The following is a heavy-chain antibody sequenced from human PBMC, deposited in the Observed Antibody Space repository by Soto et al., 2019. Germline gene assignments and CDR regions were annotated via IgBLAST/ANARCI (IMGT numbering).Heavy chain of an antibody. J-gene: IGHJ6*02. CDR3: SNLGGDGYNLGQDYNGMDV. Sequence: QVQMVESGGGVVQPGRSLRLSCAASGFSFENYGMHWVRQAPGRGLEWVAIIWYDGSLQYYAAAVKGRFTISRDNSKNTLYLEMNSLRAEDTAVYYCSNLGGDGYNLGQDYNGMDVWGQGTTVIVS. CDR2: IWYDGSLQ. D-gene: IGHD5-12*01. V-gene: IGHV3-33*06. CDR1: GFSFENYG.